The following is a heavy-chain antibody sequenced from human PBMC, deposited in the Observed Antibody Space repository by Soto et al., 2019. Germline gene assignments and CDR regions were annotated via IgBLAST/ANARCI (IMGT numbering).Heavy chain of an antibody. J-gene: IGHJ4*02. V-gene: IGHV5-51*01. CDR2: IYPGDSDT. D-gene: IGHD3-22*01. Sequence: GESLNISCKGSGYSFTRYLMGWVRQMPGKGLEWMGIIYPGDSDTRYSPSFQGQVTISADKSISTAYLQWSSLKASDTAMYYCARLHYDSSGYYWDYFDYWGQGTLVTVSS. CDR1: GYSFTRYL. CDR3: ARLHYDSSGYYWDYFDY.